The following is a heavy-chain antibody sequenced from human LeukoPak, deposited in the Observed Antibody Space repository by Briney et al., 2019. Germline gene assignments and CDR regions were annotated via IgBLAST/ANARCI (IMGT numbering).Heavy chain of an antibody. CDR1: GGSISSYY. D-gene: IGHD1-26*01. V-gene: IGHV4-59*01. Sequence: SETLSLTCTVSGGSISSYYWSWIRQPPGKGLEWIGYIYYSGSTNYNPSLKSRVTISVDTSKNQFSLKLSSVTAADTAVYYCARGREPGELPAYFDYWGQGTLVTVSS. CDR2: IYYSGST. J-gene: IGHJ4*02. CDR3: ARGREPGELPAYFDY.